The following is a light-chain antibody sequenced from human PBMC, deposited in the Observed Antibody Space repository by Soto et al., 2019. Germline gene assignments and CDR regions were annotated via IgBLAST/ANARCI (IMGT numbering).Light chain of an antibody. V-gene: IGKV1-8*01. CDR2: DGS. CDR1: QGISSY. CDR3: QQFYTYLLT. J-gene: IGKJ4*01. Sequence: AIRMTQSPSSFSASTGDRFTITCRASQGISSYLAWYQQKPGKAPKLLISDGSTLQSGVPSRFSGSGSGIEFTLTITSLQPEDFATYYCQQFYTYLLTFGGGTKVDIK.